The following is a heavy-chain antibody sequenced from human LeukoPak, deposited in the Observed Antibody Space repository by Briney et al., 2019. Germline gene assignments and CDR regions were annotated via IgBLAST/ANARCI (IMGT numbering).Heavy chain of an antibody. Sequence: GGSLRLSCAVSGFIFNSYALSWVRQAPGKGLEWVSSISASGGSTYHADSVKGRFTISRDNSKNTVHLQMNSLRADDTALYYCAKGALAAAGSGFEYWGQGTLVTVFS. CDR2: ISASGGST. J-gene: IGHJ4*02. CDR3: AKGALAAAGSGFEY. CDR1: GFIFNSYA. D-gene: IGHD6-13*01. V-gene: IGHV3-23*01.